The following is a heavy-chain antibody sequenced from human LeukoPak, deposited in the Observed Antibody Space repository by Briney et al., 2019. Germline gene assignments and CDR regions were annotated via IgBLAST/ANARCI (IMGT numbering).Heavy chain of an antibody. CDR1: GGSISSSCYY. CDR2: IYYSGST. V-gene: IGHV4-39*07. Sequence: SENLSLTCTVSGGSISSSCYYWGWIRQPPGKGLEWIGSIYYSGSTYYNPSLKSRVTISVDTSKNQFSLKLSSVTAADTAVYYCARIDMVTSDAFDIWGQGTMVTVSS. D-gene: IGHD5-18*01. J-gene: IGHJ3*02. CDR3: ARIDMVTSDAFDI.